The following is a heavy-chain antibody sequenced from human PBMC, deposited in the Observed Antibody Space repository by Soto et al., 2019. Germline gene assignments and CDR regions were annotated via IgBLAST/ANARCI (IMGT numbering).Heavy chain of an antibody. CDR3: ASTSSSGFSRYYYYYGMDV. D-gene: IGHD6-19*01. Sequence: PSETLSLTCTVSGGSISSYYWSWIRQPAGKGLEWIGRIYTSGSTNYNPSLKSRVTMSVDTSKNQFSLKLSSVTAADTAVYYCASTSSSGFSRYYYYYGMDVWGQGTTVTVS. CDR1: GGSISSYY. CDR2: IYTSGST. V-gene: IGHV4-4*07. J-gene: IGHJ6*02.